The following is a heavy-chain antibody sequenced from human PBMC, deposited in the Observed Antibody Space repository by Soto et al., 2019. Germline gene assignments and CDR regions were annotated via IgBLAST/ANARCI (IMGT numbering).Heavy chain of an antibody. D-gene: IGHD3-3*01. CDR1: GGSFSGYY. CDR3: ARVLRFLEWSPYYYYYGMDV. CDR2: INHSGST. V-gene: IGHV4-34*01. J-gene: IGHJ6*02. Sequence: PSETLSLTCAVYGGSFSGYYWSWIRQPPGKGLEWIGEINHSGSTNYNPSLKSRVTISVDTSKNQFSLKLSSVTAADTAVYYCARVLRFLEWSPYYYYYGMDVWGQGTTVTVSS.